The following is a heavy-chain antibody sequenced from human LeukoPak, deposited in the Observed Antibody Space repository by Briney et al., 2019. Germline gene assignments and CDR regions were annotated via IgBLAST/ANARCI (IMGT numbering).Heavy chain of an antibody. D-gene: IGHD3-10*01. V-gene: IGHV1-2*02. CDR2: INPNSGGT. CDR3: ARELWFGELLEPPYFDY. J-gene: IGHJ4*02. Sequence: GASVKVSCKASGYTFTGYYMHWVRQAPGQGLEWMGWINPNSGGTNYAQKFQGRVTMTRDASISTAYMELSRLRSDDTAVYYCARELWFGELLEPPYFDYWGQGTLVTVSS. CDR1: GYTFTGYY.